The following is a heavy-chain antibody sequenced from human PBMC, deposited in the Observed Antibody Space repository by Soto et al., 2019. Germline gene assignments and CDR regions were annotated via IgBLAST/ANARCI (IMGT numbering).Heavy chain of an antibody. V-gene: IGHV3-9*01. Sequence: PGGSLRLSCAPSGFTFEHYAMHWVRQAPAKGLEWVSGISWNSGSIGYADSVQGRFTISRDNAKNSLYLQMNRLRAEDTALYYCVKDIRSYYGSVSRFDPWGQGILVTVSS. CDR3: VKDIRSYYGSVSRFDP. D-gene: IGHD3-10*01. CDR1: GFTFEHYA. CDR2: ISWNSGSI. J-gene: IGHJ5*02.